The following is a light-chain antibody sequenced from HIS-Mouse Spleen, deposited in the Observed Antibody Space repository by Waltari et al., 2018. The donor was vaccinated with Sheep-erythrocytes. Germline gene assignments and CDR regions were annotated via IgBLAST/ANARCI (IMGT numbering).Light chain of an antibody. CDR3: YSTDSSGNGV. CDR2: EDS. Sequence: SYELTQPPSVSVSPGQPARITCSGDALPKHYAYWYQQNSGQAPVLVIYEDSKRPAGIPERFSGSSSGTMATLTISGAQVEDEADYYCYSTDSSGNGVFGGGTKLTVL. CDR1: ALPKHY. J-gene: IGLJ2*01. V-gene: IGLV3-10*01.